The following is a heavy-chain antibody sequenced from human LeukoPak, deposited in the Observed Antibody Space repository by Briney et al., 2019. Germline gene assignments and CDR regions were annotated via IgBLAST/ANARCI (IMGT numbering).Heavy chain of an antibody. CDR2: MSSDGNAI. CDR1: GFTFTAYL. D-gene: IGHD4-17*01. Sequence: PGRSLRLSCAASGFTFTAYLVHWVRQAPGKGLEWVAVMSSDGNAIFYADSVKGRFTISRDNSKNTLYLQMNSLRAEDTAVYYCAAYGDYVDSGFDYWGQGTLVTVSS. V-gene: IGHV3-30-3*01. J-gene: IGHJ4*02. CDR3: AAYGDYVDSGFDY.